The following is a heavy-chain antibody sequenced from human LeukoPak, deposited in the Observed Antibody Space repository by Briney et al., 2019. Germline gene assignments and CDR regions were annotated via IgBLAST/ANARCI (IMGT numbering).Heavy chain of an antibody. CDR3: ARRAGAYSHPYDY. D-gene: IGHD4/OR15-4a*01. CDR2: IYSGGNT. J-gene: IGHJ4*02. Sequence: GGSLRLSCTVSGFTVSINSMSWVRQAPGKGLEWVSFIYSGGNTHYSDSVKGRFTISRDNSKNTLYPQMNSLRAEDTAVYYCARRAGAYSHPYDYWGQGTLVTVSS. V-gene: IGHV3-53*01. CDR1: GFTVSINS.